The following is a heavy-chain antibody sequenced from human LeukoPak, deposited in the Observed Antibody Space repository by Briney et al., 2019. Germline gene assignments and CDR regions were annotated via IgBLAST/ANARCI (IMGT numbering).Heavy chain of an antibody. CDR1: GFTFSSYG. J-gene: IGHJ4*02. CDR3: AKDEDPGYYFDY. CDR2: ISHDGSNK. Sequence: PGGSLRLSCAASGFTFSSYGMHWVRQAPGKGLEWVAVISHDGSNKYYADFVKGRFTISRDNSKNTLYLQMNSLRAEDTAVYYCAKDEDPGYYFDYWGQGTLVTVSS. V-gene: IGHV3-30*18.